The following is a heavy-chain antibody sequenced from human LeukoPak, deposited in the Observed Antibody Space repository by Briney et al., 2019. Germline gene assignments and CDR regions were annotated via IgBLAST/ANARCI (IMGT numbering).Heavy chain of an antibody. CDR3: ARGYCTNGVCLGWFDP. Sequence: SETLSLTCAVYGGSFSGYYWSWIRQPPGKGLEWIGEINHSGSTNYNPSLKSRVTISVDTSENQFSLKLSSVTAADTAVYYCARGYCTNGVCLGWFDPWGQGTLVTVSS. CDR2: INHSGST. V-gene: IGHV4-34*01. J-gene: IGHJ5*02. CDR1: GGSFSGYY. D-gene: IGHD2-8*01.